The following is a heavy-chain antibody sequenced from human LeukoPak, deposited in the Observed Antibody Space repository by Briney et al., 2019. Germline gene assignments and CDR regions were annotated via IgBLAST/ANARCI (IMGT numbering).Heavy chain of an antibody. D-gene: IGHD2-2*01. Sequence: GGSLRLSCAASGFTFSSYSMNWVRQAPGKGLEWVAFIRYDGSNKYYADSVKGRFTISRDNSKNTLYLQMNSLRAEDTAVYYCAKEPAAGEYYFDYWGQGTLVTVSS. V-gene: IGHV3-30*02. J-gene: IGHJ4*02. CDR2: IRYDGSNK. CDR3: AKEPAAGEYYFDY. CDR1: GFTFSSYS.